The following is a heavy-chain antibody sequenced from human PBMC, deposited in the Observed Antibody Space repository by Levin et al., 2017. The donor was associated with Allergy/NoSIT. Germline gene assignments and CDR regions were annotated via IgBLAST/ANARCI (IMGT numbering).Heavy chain of an antibody. CDR3: ARAEVGSEH. CDR1: GGSISSGSYY. Sequence: SCKVSGGSISSGSYYWSWIRQPAAKGLEWIGRIYSSGSAKDNPSLKSRVTISVDTSKNQFSLKLSSVTAADTAVYYCARAEVGSEHWGQGTLVTVSS. CDR2: IYSSGSA. J-gene: IGHJ4*02. V-gene: IGHV4-61*02. D-gene: IGHD3-10*01.